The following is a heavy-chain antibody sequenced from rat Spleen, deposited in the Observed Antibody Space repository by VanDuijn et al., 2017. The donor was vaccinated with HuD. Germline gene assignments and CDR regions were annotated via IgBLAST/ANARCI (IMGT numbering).Heavy chain of an antibody. V-gene: IGHV5-7*01. CDR2: ISYDGSST. CDR1: GFTFSDYN. J-gene: IGHJ2*01. Sequence: EVQLVESGGGLVQPGRSLKLSCAASGFTFSDYNIAWVRQAPKKGLEWVATISYDGSSTYYRDSVKGRFTISRDNAKSTLYLQMDSLRSEDTATYYCARRYYSGFDYWGQGVMVTVSS. D-gene: IGHD1-1*01. CDR3: ARRYYSGFDY.